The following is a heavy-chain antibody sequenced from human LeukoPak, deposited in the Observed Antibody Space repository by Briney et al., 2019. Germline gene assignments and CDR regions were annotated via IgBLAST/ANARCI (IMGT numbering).Heavy chain of an antibody. CDR2: IYYSGST. J-gene: IGHJ4*02. D-gene: IGHD3-22*01. CDR1: GGSISSYY. Sequence: SETLSLTCTVSGGSISSYYWSWFRQPPGKGLESIGYIYYSGSTNYNPSLKTRVTISVDTSQNQFSLRLSSVTAADTAVYYCARGPGVPYYYDSSGYSNPPLFDYWGQGTLVTVSS. V-gene: IGHV4-59*01. CDR3: ARGPGVPYYYDSSGYSNPPLFDY.